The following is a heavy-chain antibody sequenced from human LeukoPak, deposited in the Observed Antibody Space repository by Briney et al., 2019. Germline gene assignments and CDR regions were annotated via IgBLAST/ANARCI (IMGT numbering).Heavy chain of an antibody. Sequence: PSETLSLTCTVSGGSISSYHWSGIRQPPGKGLQWIGFIYSSGSTNYNPSLKSRVTISLDTSKNQFSLRVSSVTSADTAVYYRARGNSGYYYAFDIWGQGTMVTVSS. CDR1: GGSISSYH. CDR3: ARGNSGYYYAFDI. J-gene: IGHJ3*02. V-gene: IGHV4-59*01. CDR2: IYSSGST. D-gene: IGHD5-12*01.